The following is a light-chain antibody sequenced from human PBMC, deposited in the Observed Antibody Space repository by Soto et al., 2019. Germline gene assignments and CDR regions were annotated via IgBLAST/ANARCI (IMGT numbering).Light chain of an antibody. Sequence: EIVMTQSPATLSVSPGERATLSCRASQNVNSNLAWYQQKPGQAPRLFMYGASTRATGIPARFSGSGSGTEFTLTISSLQSEDSAVYYCQQYNNWRTFGQGTKVEIK. J-gene: IGKJ1*01. V-gene: IGKV3-15*01. CDR3: QQYNNWRT. CDR1: QNVNSN. CDR2: GAS.